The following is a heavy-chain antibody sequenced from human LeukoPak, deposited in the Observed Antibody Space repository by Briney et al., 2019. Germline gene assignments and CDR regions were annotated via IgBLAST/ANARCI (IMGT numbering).Heavy chain of an antibody. CDR3: ARRLNNGDYGSDC. CDR1: GFTFSSYS. J-gene: IGHJ4*02. V-gene: IGHV3-21*01. D-gene: IGHD4-17*01. Sequence: GGSLRLSCVASGFTFSSYSMNWVRQAPGKGLGWVSTISGSSRYIYFADSVRGRFTISRDNAKNSLYLQVSNLRAEDTAVYYCARRLNNGDYGSDCWGQGTLVTVSS. CDR2: ISGSSRYI.